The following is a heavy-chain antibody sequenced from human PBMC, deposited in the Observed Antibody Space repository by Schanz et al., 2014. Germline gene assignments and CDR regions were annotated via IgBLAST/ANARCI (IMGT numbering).Heavy chain of an antibody. Sequence: VQLVESGGDLVQPGGSLRLSCAASGFTFSTHAMHWVRQAPGKGLEWVALVSSDGNNDYYTDSVKGRFGISRDNSENTLYLQMSSLRVEDTAVYYCAKSLESCPGGRCSRGYFDYWGQGTLVTVSS. CDR2: VSSDGNND. J-gene: IGHJ4*02. CDR3: AKSLESCPGGRCSRGYFDY. D-gene: IGHD2-8*02. CDR1: GFTFSTHA. V-gene: IGHV3-30*18.